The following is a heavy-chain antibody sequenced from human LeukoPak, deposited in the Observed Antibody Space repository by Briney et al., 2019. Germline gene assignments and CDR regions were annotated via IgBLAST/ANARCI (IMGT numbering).Heavy chain of an antibody. CDR3: ARARCELLRFKPRHKKSADPFHL. D-gene: IGHD1-26*01. CDR1: GGTFSSYA. CDR2: IIPIFGIA. V-gene: IGHV1-69*01. J-gene: IGHJ3*01. Sequence: ASVKVSCKASGGTFSSYAISWVRQAPGQGLEWMGGIIPIFGIANYAQKFQGRVTITADESTSTAYMELSSLRSEDTAVYPCARARCELLRFKPRHKKSADPFHLWRQGPMVPVSS.